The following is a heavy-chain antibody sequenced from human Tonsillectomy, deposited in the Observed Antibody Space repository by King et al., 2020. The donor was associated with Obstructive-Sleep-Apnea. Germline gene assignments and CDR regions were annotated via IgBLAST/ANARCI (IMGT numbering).Heavy chain of an antibody. CDR2: ISPYNGNT. CDR3: ARDEGWDLLGWLDP. D-gene: IGHD1-26*01. CDR1: GYSFTSYG. Sequence: QLVQSGAEVKKPGASVKVSCEASGYSFTSYGISWVRQAPGQGLEWMGWISPYNGNTNYAKKFQGRVTMTTDTSTSTAYMELRSLRSDDTAVYYCARDEGWDLLGWLDPWGQGTLVTVSS. V-gene: IGHV1-18*04. J-gene: IGHJ5*02.